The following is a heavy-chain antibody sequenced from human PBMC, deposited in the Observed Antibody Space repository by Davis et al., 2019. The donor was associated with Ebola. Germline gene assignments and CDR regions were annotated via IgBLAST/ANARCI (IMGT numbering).Heavy chain of an antibody. Sequence: PAGSLTLSCAASGFTFSSYSMNCVLPAPGKRLEWVSYISSSSSTIYYADSVKGRFTISRDNAKNSLSLQMNSLRVEDTAVYHCARAWVARMDGKIPLGGYWGQGTLVTVSS. V-gene: IGHV3-48*04. CDR3: ARAWVARMDGKIPLGGY. J-gene: IGHJ4*02. CDR1: GFTFSSYS. CDR2: ISSSSSTI. D-gene: IGHD7-27*01.